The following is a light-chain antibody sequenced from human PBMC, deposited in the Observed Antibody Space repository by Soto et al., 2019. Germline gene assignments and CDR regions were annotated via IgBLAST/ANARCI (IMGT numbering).Light chain of an antibody. CDR3: ATWDDSLNGMV. CDR2: CNS. Sequence: QSVLTQPPSAPGTPGKRVIISCSGSSSNIGTNTVNWYQQLPGTPPHLLIFCNSRRPPGVPDRFSGSKSGTSASLATIGLQSDDEADYYCATWDDSLNGMVFGGGTKLTVL. V-gene: IGLV1-44*01. CDR1: SSNIGTNT. J-gene: IGLJ3*02.